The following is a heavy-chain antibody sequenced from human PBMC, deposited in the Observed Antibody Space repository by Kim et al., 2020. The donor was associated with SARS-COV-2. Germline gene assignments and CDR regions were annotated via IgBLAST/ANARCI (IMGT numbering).Heavy chain of an antibody. V-gene: IGHV3-33*01. CDR3: ARGLISSRYPANWFDD. Sequence: GGSLRLSCGASGFNFSTFAMHWVRQAPGKGLEWVAVINYDGSDKHYAESVKGRFTVSRDNSNNTLFLQMNSLRVEETAVYYCARGLISSRYPANWFDDWGQGTLVTVSS. J-gene: IGHJ5*02. D-gene: IGHD6-13*01. CDR1: GFNFSTFA. CDR2: INYDGSDK.